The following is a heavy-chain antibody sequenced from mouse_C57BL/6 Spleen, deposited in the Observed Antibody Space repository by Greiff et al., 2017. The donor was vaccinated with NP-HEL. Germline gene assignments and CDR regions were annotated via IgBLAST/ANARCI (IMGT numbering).Heavy chain of an antibody. V-gene: IGHV1-75*01. CDR1: GYTFTDYY. CDR2: IFPGSGST. J-gene: IGHJ1*03. D-gene: IGHD1-1*01. CDR3: ASYYGSSFYWYFDV. Sequence: VQLQQSGPELVKPGASVKISCKASGYTFTDYYINWVKQRPGQGLEWIGWIFPGSGSTYYNEKFKGKATLTVDTSSSTAYMLLSSLTSEDSAVYFCASYYGSSFYWYFDVWGTGTTVTVSS.